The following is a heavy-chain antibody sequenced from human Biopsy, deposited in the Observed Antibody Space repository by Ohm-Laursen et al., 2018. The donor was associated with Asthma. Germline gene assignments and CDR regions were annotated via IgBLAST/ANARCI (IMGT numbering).Heavy chain of an antibody. CDR1: GYTFSNYA. V-gene: IGHV1-18*04. CDR2: ISGYNGDT. CDR3: VRDKVVVVPGSKGPTDWFDP. Sequence: ASVKVSCKASGYTFSNYAISWVRQAPGQGLEWTGWISGYNGDTKFAQNVKGRLSLTTDTSTSTAYMELRSLTSDDTAVYYCVRDKVVVVPGSKGPTDWFDPWGQGTLVTVSS. D-gene: IGHD2-15*01. J-gene: IGHJ5*02.